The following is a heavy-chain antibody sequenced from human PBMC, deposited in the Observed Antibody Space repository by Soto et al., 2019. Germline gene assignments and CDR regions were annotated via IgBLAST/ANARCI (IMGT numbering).Heavy chain of an antibody. Sequence: ASVKVSCKASGGTFSSYAISWVRQAPGQGLEWMGWIIANYGKTNYAQKLQGRVTMTTDTSTSTAYMELRSLRSDDTAVYYCARDYSRYCSGGSCERIDWGQGTLVTVSS. V-gene: IGHV1-18*01. CDR3: ARDYSRYCSGGSCERID. J-gene: IGHJ4*02. D-gene: IGHD2-15*01. CDR2: IIANYGKT. CDR1: GGTFSSYA.